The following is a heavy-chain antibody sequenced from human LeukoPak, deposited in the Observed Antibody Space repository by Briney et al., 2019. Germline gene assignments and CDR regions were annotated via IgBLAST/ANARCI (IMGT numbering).Heavy chain of an antibody. D-gene: IGHD2-2*01. CDR1: GYTFSDYY. CDR3: ARMSYIVVVPAAMRGGYFDY. Sequence: ASVKVSCKASGYTFSDYYIHWVRQAPGQGLEWMGWINPNSGGTNYAQKFQGRVTMTRDTSISTAYMELSRLRSDDTAVYYCARMSYIVVVPAAMRGGYFDYWGQGTLVTVSS. J-gene: IGHJ4*02. V-gene: IGHV1-2*02. CDR2: INPNSGGT.